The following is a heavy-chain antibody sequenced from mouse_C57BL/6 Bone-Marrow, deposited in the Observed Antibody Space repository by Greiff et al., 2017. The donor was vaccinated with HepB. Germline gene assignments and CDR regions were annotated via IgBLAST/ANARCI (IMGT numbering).Heavy chain of an antibody. CDR3: TRPYGSSYGYFDV. Sequence: VQLQQSGAELVRPGASVTLSCKASGYTFTDYEMHWVKQTPVHGLEWIGAIDPETGGTADNQKFKGKAILTADKSSSTAYMELRSLTSEDSAVYYCTRPYGSSYGYFDVWGTGTTVTVSS. CDR2: IDPETGGT. D-gene: IGHD1-1*01. V-gene: IGHV1-15*01. J-gene: IGHJ1*03. CDR1: GYTFTDYE.